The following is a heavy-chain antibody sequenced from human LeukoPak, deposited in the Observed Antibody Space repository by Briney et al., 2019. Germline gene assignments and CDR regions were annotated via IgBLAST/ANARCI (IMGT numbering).Heavy chain of an antibody. CDR2: VNPNSGGT. CDR3: ARLIWFGELLSSYYYYMDV. V-gene: IGHV1-2*02. Sequence: ASVKVSCKASGYTFTGYYMHWVRQAPGQGLEWMGWVNPNSGGTNYAQKLQGRVTMTTDTSTSTAYMELRSLRSDDTAVYYCARLIWFGELLSSYYYYMDVWGKGTTVTISS. D-gene: IGHD3-10*01. CDR1: GYTFTGYY. J-gene: IGHJ6*03.